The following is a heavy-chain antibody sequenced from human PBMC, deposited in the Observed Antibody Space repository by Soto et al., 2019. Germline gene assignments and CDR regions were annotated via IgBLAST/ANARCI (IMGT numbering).Heavy chain of an antibody. V-gene: IGHV1-69*01. CDR3: ARGGGGGY. CDR2: IIPIFGTA. D-gene: IGHD3-16*01. J-gene: IGHJ4*02. CDR1: GGTFSSYA. Sequence: QVQLVQSGAEVKKPGSSVKVSCKASGGTFSSYAISWVRQAPGQGLEWMGGIIPIFGTANYAQKFQGRVTIPREEPQSPAYRGRGSRRWGDTAVYYWARGGGGGYWGQGTLVTVSS.